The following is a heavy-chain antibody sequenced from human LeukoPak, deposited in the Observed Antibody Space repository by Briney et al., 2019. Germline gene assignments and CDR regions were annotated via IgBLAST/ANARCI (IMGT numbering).Heavy chain of an antibody. Sequence: PSETLSLTCTVSGGSISSGSYYWSWIRQPAGKGLEWIGRIYTSGSTNYNPSLKSRVTISVDTSKNQSSLKLSSVTAADTAVYYCARGGELSNDYWGQGTLVTVSS. V-gene: IGHV4-61*02. CDR1: GGSISSGSYY. CDR3: ARGGELSNDY. CDR2: IYTSGST. J-gene: IGHJ4*02. D-gene: IGHD1-26*01.